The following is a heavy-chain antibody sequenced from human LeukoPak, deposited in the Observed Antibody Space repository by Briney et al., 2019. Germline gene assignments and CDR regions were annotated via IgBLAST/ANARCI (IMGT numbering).Heavy chain of an antibody. CDR3: ARGWYCSSTSCYPCYMDV. J-gene: IGHJ6*03. CDR2: IYYSGST. D-gene: IGHD2-2*01. Sequence: SETLSLTCTVSGGSISSYYRSWIRQPPGKGLEWIGYIYYSGSTNYNPSLKSRVTISVDTSKDQFSLKLSSVTAADTAVYYCARGWYCSSTSCYPCYMDVWGKGTTVTVSS. CDR1: GGSISSYY. V-gene: IGHV4-59*01.